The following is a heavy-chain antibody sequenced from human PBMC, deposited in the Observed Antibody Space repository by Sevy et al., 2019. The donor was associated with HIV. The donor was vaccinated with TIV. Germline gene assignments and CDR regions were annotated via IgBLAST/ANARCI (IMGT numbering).Heavy chain of an antibody. CDR1: GFAFYDYS. D-gene: IGHD2-8*01. J-gene: IGHJ4*02. CDR2: FSFGCGKI. V-gene: IGHV3-23*01. Sequence: GSLRLSCAASGFAFYDYSMSWIRQAPGKGLGWVATFSFGCGKINYADSVKGRFTISRDNSKNSFYLQMDNLRVEDTALYYCAREGCTRPHDYWGQGTRVTVSS. CDR3: AREGCTRPHDY.